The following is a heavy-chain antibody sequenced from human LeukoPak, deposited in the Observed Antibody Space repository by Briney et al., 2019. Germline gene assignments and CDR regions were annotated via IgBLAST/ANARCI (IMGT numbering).Heavy chain of an antibody. D-gene: IGHD2-21*02. CDR2: INHSGST. V-gene: IGHV4-34*01. CDR3: ARVTYCGGDCYQGADY. J-gene: IGHJ4*02. Sequence: SETLSLTCAVYGGSFSGYYWSWIRQPPGKGLEWIGEINHSGSTNYNPSLKSRVTISVDTSKNQFSLKLSSVTAADTAVYYCARVTYCGGDCYQGADYWGQGTLVTVSS. CDR1: GGSFSGYY.